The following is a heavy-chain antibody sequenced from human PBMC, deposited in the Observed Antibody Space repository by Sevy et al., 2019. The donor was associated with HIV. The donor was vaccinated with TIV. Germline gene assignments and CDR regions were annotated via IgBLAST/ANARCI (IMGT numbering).Heavy chain of an antibody. CDR1: GGSISTDLYS. V-gene: IGHV4-30-2*01. CDR2: IFHSGNT. Sequence: SETLSLTCAVSGGSISTDLYSWNWIRQPPGKGLEWIGYIFHSGNTYYNPSLKSRVTISIDRSKNQFSLNLSSVTAADTAFYYCARSSSAYPYHFDYWGQGTLVTVSS. J-gene: IGHJ4*02. CDR3: ARSSSAYPYHFDY.